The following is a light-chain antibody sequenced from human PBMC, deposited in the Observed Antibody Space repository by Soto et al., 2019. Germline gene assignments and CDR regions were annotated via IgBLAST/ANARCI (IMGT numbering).Light chain of an antibody. CDR1: QSVSSSY. Sequence: EIVLTQSPGTLSLSPGERATLSCRASQSVSSSYLAWYQQKPGQAPRLLIYGASSRATGIPDRFSGSGSGTDFTLTISRLEPEDFAVYYCQQYGRSSLTFGGGTKGEIK. CDR3: QQYGRSSLT. CDR2: GAS. V-gene: IGKV3-20*01. J-gene: IGKJ4*01.